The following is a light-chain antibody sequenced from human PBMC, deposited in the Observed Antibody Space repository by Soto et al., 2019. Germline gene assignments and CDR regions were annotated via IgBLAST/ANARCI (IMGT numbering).Light chain of an antibody. CDR2: DAS. CDR3: QRYNSNSRT. J-gene: IGKJ1*01. V-gene: IGKV1-5*01. Sequence: DIQITQSPSTLSASVGDRVTITCRASQNVDNWVAWYQQKPGKAPKFLIYDASNLESGVPSRFSGRGSGTEFTLTISSLQPDDFATYYCQRYNSNSRTFGQGTMV. CDR1: QNVDNW.